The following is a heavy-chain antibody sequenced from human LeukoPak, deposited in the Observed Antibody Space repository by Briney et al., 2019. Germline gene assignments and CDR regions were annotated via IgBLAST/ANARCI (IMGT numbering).Heavy chain of an antibody. D-gene: IGHD3-22*01. CDR2: IHHSGST. J-gene: IGHJ4*02. Sequence: SETLSLTCAVSGDSISSNYWWTWVRPPPGKGLEWIGEIHHSGSTNYSPSLKSRVTVSVDNSRNDFSLSLTSVSAADTAVYYCARGIPGYFGTSGYYYEYWGQGTLVTVSS. CDR3: ARGIPGYFGTSGYYYEY. CDR1: GDSISSNYW. V-gene: IGHV4-4*02.